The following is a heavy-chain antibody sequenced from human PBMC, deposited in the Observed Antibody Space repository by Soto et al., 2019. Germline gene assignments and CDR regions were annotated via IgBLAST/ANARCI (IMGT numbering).Heavy chain of an antibody. V-gene: IGHV1-3*01. D-gene: IGHD3-3*01. CDR2: INAANGNT. J-gene: IGHJ4*02. Sequence: VKGSCKASGYTFTLYAIHWVRQAPGQRLEWMGWINAANGNTKSSQKFQGRVTFTRDTSATTAYMELSTLSSSDTAVYYCARDQRRDYDFWSGYSQGFDYWGQGTPVTVSS. CDR3: ARDQRRDYDFWSGYSQGFDY. CDR1: GYTFTLYA.